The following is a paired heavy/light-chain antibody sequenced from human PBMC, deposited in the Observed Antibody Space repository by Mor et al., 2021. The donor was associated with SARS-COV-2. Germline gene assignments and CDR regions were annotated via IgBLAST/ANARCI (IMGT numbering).Light chain of an antibody. Sequence: NFMLTQPHSVSESPGKTVTISCTGSSGSIASNYVQWFQQRPGSAPITVIYEDNQRPSGVPDRFSGSIDSSSNSASLTISGLKTEDEADYYCQSYDSSNQVFGGGTKLTVL. V-gene: IGLV6-57*02. CDR3: QSYDSSNQV. J-gene: IGLJ3*02. CDR2: EDN. CDR1: SGSIASNY.
Heavy chain of an antibody. V-gene: IGHV1-18*01. CDR2: ISAYNGNT. Sequence: QVQLVQSGAEVKKPGASVKVSCKASGYTFTTYGISWVRQAPGQGLEWMGWISAYNGNTNYVQKLQGRVTMTTDISTSTVYMELRSLRSDDTAVYYCARARGIQLWGPIDYWGQGTLVTVSS. J-gene: IGHJ4*02. CDR3: ARARGIQLWGPIDY. D-gene: IGHD5-18*01. CDR1: GYTFTTYG.